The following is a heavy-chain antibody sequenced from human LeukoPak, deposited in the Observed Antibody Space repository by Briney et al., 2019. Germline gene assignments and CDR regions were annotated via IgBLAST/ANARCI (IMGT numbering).Heavy chain of an antibody. Sequence: SVKVSCKASGGTFSSYTISWVRQAPGQGLEWMGRIIPILGIANYAQKFQGRVTITADKSTSTAYMELSSLRSEDTAVYYCARTPQTPHRAFDIWGQGTMVTVSS. D-gene: IGHD2-15*01. V-gene: IGHV1-69*02. CDR1: GGTFSSYT. CDR2: IIPILGIA. CDR3: ARTPQTPHRAFDI. J-gene: IGHJ3*02.